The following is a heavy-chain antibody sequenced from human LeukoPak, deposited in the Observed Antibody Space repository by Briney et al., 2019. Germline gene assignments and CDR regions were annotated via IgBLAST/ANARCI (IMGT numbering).Heavy chain of an antibody. J-gene: IGHJ4*02. V-gene: IGHV3-7*03. CDR1: GFTFSTYW. Sequence: GGSLRLSCAASGFTFSTYWMKWVRQAPGKGLEWVASIKEDGSDKYYVDSVKGRFSISRDNAKNSLYLQMNSLRTEDTAVYYCAIGGHYNFDYWGQGTLVTVSS. D-gene: IGHD4-11*01. CDR3: AIGGHYNFDY. CDR2: IKEDGSDK.